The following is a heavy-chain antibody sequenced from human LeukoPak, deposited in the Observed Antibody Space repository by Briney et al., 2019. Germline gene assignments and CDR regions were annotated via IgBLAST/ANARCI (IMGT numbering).Heavy chain of an antibody. J-gene: IGHJ4*02. D-gene: IGHD5-18*01. CDR1: GFTFSSYA. CDR3: AKKEDATMVHYYFDY. CDR2: ISDSGDST. Sequence: GGSLRLSCAASGFTFSSYAMTWVRQAPGKGLEWVSSISDSGDSTYYADSVKGRFTISRDNSKNTLYLQMNSLRAEDTAVYYCAKKEDATMVHYYFDYWGQGTLVTVSS. V-gene: IGHV3-23*01.